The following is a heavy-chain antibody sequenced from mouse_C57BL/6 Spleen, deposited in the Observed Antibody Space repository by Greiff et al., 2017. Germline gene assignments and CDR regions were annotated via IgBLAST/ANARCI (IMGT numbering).Heavy chain of an antibody. J-gene: IGHJ4*01. CDR3: ARRGNPSGAMDY. D-gene: IGHD3-1*01. CDR2: INPNNGGT. Sequence: EVQLQQSGPELVKPGASVKISCKASGYTFTDYYMNWVKQSHGKSLEWIGDINPNNGGTSYNQKFKGKATLTVDKSSSTAYMELRSLTSEDAAVYYCARRGNPSGAMDYWGQGTSVTVSS. V-gene: IGHV1-26*01. CDR1: GYTFTDYY.